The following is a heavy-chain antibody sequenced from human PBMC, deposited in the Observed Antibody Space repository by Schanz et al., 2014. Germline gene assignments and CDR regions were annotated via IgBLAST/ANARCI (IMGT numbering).Heavy chain of an antibody. J-gene: IGHJ3*02. CDR3: AKCIGWYGRCAFDI. D-gene: IGHD6-19*01. Sequence: QVQLVESGGGVVQPGGSLRLSCEASGFTFSSYGMHWVRQAPGKGLEWVTFIRYDGSKKYYVDSVKGRFTISRDNSKNTLYLQMNSLIAEDTAVYYCAKCIGWYGRCAFDIWGQGTMVTVSS. CDR2: IRYDGSKK. CDR1: GFTFSSYG. V-gene: IGHV3-30*02.